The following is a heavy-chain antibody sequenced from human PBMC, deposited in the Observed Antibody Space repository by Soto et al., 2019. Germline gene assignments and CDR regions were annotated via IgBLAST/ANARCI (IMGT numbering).Heavy chain of an antibody. Sequence: GGSLRLSCAASGFTFSSYAMHWVRQAPGKGLEWVAVISYDGSNKYYADSVKGRFTISRDNSKNTLYLQMNSLRAEDTAVYYCARDPLLVYYFDYWGQGTLVTVSS. D-gene: IGHD1-26*01. CDR2: ISYDGSNK. CDR3: ARDPLLVYYFDY. V-gene: IGHV3-30-3*01. CDR1: GFTFSSYA. J-gene: IGHJ4*02.